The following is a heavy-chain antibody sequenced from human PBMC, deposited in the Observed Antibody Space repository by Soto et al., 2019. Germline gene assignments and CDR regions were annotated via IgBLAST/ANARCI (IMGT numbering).Heavy chain of an antibody. J-gene: IGHJ3*02. D-gene: IGHD6-13*01. V-gene: IGHV3-30*18. CDR3: AKDMAAAQSDAFAI. Sequence: GSLRLSCAASGFTFSGYGMHWVSQAQGKGLEWVTLISYDGSNKYYADSVKGRFTISRDNSKNTLYLQMNSLRAEDTAVYFCAKDMAAAQSDAFAILGQGTMVTVSS. CDR2: ISYDGSNK. CDR1: GFTFSGYG.